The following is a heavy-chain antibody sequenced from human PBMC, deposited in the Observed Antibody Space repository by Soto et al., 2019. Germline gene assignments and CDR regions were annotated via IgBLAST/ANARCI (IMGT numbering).Heavy chain of an antibody. CDR3: AAGKAAAGVDYGMDV. V-gene: IGHV4-59*01. J-gene: IGHJ6*02. Sequence: PSETLSLTCTVSGGSISSYYWSWIRQPPGKGLEWIGYIYYSGSTNYNPSLKSRVTISVDTSKNQFSLKLSSVTAADTAVYYCAAGKAAAGVDYGMDVWGQGTTVTVSS. CDR2: IYYSGST. CDR1: GGSISSYY. D-gene: IGHD6-13*01.